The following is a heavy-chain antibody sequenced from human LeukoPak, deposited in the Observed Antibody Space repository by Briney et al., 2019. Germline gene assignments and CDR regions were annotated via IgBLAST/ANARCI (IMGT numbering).Heavy chain of an antibody. CDR1: GGTFSSYA. CDR2: IIPIFGTA. Sequence: ASVKVSCKASGGTFSSYAISWVRQAPGQGLEWMGGIIPIFGTANYAQKFQGRVTITTNESTSTAYMELSSLRSEDTAVYYCARVPESGSYFAEYFQHWGQGTLVTVSS. J-gene: IGHJ1*01. V-gene: IGHV1-69*05. D-gene: IGHD1-26*01. CDR3: ARVPESGSYFAEYFQH.